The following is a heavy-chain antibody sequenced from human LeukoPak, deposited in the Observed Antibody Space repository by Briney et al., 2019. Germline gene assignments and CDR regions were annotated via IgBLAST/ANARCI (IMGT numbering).Heavy chain of an antibody. CDR1: GFSLSNARMG. CDR2: IFSNDEK. V-gene: IGHV2-26*01. Sequence: SGPTLVNPTETLTLTCTVSGFSLSNARMGVSWIRQPPGKALEWLAHIFSNDEKSYSTSLKSRLTISRDTSKSQVVLTMTNMDPVDTATYYCARMLAYCGGDCYQNDYWGQGTLVTVSS. D-gene: IGHD2-21*02. J-gene: IGHJ4*02. CDR3: ARMLAYCGGDCYQNDY.